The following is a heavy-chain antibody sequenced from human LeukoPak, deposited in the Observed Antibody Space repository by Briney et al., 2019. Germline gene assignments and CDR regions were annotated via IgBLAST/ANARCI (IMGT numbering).Heavy chain of an antibody. CDR1: GGSITSGSYY. CDR3: ARLSGTHYGAIDY. J-gene: IGHJ4*02. CDR2: IYYNGGA. D-gene: IGHD4-17*01. Sequence: SETLSLTCTVSGGSITSGSYYWGWIRQPPGKGLEWIGSIYYNGGAYYNPSLKSRVTISVDTSKNQFSLKLSSVTAADMAVYYCARLSGTHYGAIDYWGQGTLVTVSS. V-gene: IGHV4-39*01.